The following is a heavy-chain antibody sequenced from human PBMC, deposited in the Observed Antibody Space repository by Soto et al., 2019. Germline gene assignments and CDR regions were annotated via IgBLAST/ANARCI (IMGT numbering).Heavy chain of an antibody. Sequence: QVQLVESGGGVVQPGRSLRLSCAASGFTFSSYAMHWVRQAPGKGLEWVAVISYDGSNKYYADSVKGRFTISRDNSKNTLYLQMNSLRAEDTAVYYCARDSEYCGGDCHPAFDYWGQGTLVTVSS. J-gene: IGHJ4*02. V-gene: IGHV3-30-3*01. CDR1: GFTFSSYA. CDR2: ISYDGSNK. CDR3: ARDSEYCGGDCHPAFDY. D-gene: IGHD2-21*02.